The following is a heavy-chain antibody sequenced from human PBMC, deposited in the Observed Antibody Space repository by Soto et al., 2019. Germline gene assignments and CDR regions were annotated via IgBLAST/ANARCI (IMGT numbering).Heavy chain of an antibody. CDR3: ARADCSGGSCYFDY. CDR1: GGSISSYY. J-gene: IGHJ4*02. Sequence: SETLSLTCTVSGGSISSYYWSWIRQPPGKGLEWIGYIYYSGSTNYNPSLKSRVTISVDTPKNQFSLKLSSVTAADTAVYYCARADCSGGSCYFDYWGQGTLVTVSS. V-gene: IGHV4-59*01. CDR2: IYYSGST. D-gene: IGHD2-15*01.